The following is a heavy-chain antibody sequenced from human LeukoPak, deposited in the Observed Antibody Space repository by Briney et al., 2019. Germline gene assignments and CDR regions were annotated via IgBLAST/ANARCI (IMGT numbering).Heavy chain of an antibody. J-gene: IGHJ4*02. CDR3: ARLGSQGGVAALDY. CDR1: GFTFSSYW. V-gene: IGHV3-74*01. D-gene: IGHD6-25*01. CDR2: INSDGSST. Sequence: QSGGSLRLSCAASGFTFSSYWMHWVRQAPGKGLVWVSRINSDGSSTSYADSVKGRFTISRDNAENTLYLQMNSLRAEDTAVYYCARLGSQGGVAALDYWGQGTLVTVSS.